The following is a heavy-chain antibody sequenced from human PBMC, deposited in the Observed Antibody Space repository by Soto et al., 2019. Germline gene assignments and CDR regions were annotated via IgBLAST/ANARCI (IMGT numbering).Heavy chain of an antibody. CDR1: GGTFSNYA. Sequence: QVQLVQSGAEVRKPGSSVTVSCKASGGTFSNYAISWVRQAPGQGLEWMGGIIPIVGTGSYAQKFQGRVTITADEPTTTAYMELSSLRFEDTAVYYWARVVILVPTASTHYCYHIDVWGPGTTVTVS. CDR3: ARVVILVPTASTHYCYHIDV. CDR2: IIPIVGTG. J-gene: IGHJ6*02. V-gene: IGHV1-69*01. D-gene: IGHD2-2*01.